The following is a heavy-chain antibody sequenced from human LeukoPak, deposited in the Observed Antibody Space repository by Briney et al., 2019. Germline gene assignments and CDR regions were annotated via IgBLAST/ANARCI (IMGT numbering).Heavy chain of an antibody. D-gene: IGHD3-3*01. CDR3: ARLWRSDFWSGYWYYFDY. Sequence: SETLSLTCTVSGGSISSSYWSWIRQPPGKGLEWIGYIYSSGSTYYNPSLKSRVTISVDTSKNQFSLKLSSVTAADTAVYYCARLWRSDFWSGYWYYFDYWGQGTLVTVSS. J-gene: IGHJ4*02. V-gene: IGHV4-59*08. CDR1: GGSISSSY. CDR2: IYSSGST.